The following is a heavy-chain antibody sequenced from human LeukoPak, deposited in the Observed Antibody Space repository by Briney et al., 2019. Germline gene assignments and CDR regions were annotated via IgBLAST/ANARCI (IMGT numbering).Heavy chain of an antibody. J-gene: IGHJ4*02. V-gene: IGHV3-23*01. CDR3: AIMHGYYDGSGYWVQ. Sequence: GGSLRLSCAASGFTFGSYAMSWVRQAPGKGLEWVSFISPSGDRTSNADSVEGRFTISRDNPRNTLYLQMNSLRDEDTAVYYCAIMHGYYDGSGYWVQWGQGTLVTVSS. D-gene: IGHD3-22*01. CDR1: GFTFGSYA. CDR2: ISPSGDRT.